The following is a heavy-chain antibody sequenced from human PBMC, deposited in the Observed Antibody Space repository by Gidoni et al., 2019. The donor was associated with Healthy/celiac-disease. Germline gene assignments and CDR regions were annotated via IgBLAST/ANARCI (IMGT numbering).Heavy chain of an antibody. CDR1: GFTFSSYS. D-gene: IGHD3-10*01. Sequence: EVQLVESGGGLVKPGGSLRLSCAASGFTFSSYSMNWVRQAPGKGLEWVSSISSSSSYIYYADSVKGRFTISRDNAKNSLYLQMNSLRAEDTAVYYCARVFGGYRSGHFDYWGQGTLVTVSS. V-gene: IGHV3-21*01. CDR3: ARVFGGYRSGHFDY. J-gene: IGHJ4*02. CDR2: ISSSSSYI.